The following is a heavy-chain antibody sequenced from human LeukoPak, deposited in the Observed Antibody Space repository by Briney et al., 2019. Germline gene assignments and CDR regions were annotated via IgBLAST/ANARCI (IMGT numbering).Heavy chain of an antibody. CDR2: IRYDGSNK. J-gene: IGHJ6*03. D-gene: IGHD3-3*01. CDR1: GFTFSSYG. V-gene: IGHV3-30*02. CDR3: AKGDYDFWSGYYNYYYMDV. Sequence: GGSLRLSCAASGFTFSSYGMHWVRQAPGKGLEWVAFIRYDGSNKYYADSVKGRFTISRDNSKNTLYLQMNSLRAEDTAVYYCAKGDYDFWSGYYNYYYMDVWGKGTTVTVSS.